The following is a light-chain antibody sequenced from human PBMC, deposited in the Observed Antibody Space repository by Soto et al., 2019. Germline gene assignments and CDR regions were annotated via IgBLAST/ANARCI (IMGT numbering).Light chain of an antibody. J-gene: IGLJ1*01. V-gene: IGLV2-11*01. CDR2: DVS. Sequence: QSVLTQPRSVSGSPGQSVTVSCTGTSSDVGGYEFVSWYQQHPGKAPKLMIYDVSKRPSGVPDRFSGSKSGNTASLTISGLQTEDEAVYFCCSYAGTYVYVFGTGTKATVL. CDR1: SSDVGGYEF. CDR3: CSYAGTYVYV.